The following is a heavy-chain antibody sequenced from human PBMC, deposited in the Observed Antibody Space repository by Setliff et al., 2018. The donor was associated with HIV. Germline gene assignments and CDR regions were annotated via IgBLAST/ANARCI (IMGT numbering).Heavy chain of an antibody. Sequence: PSETLSLTCTLSGGSISSSSYYWGWIRQPPGKGLEWIANIHYSGSIYYNPSLKSRVTISVDTSKNQFSLKLSSVTAADTAVYYCARLYITPYYFDYWGQGTLVTVSS. J-gene: IGHJ4*02. D-gene: IGHD2-15*01. V-gene: IGHV4-39*01. CDR1: GGSISSSSYY. CDR3: ARLYITPYYFDY. CDR2: IHYSGSI.